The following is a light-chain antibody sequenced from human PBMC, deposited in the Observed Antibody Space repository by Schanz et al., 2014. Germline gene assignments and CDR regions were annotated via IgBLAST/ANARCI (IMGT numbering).Light chain of an antibody. CDR3: SSYTRSSTQV. CDR1: SSDVGTYNR. V-gene: IGLV2-18*02. J-gene: IGLJ3*02. CDR2: EVS. Sequence: QSALTQPPSVSGSPGQSVTISCTGTSSDVGTYNRVSWYQQPPGTAPKLMIYEVSNRPSGVPDRFSGSKSGNTASLTISGLRAEDEADYYCSSYTRSSTQVFGGGTKLTVL.